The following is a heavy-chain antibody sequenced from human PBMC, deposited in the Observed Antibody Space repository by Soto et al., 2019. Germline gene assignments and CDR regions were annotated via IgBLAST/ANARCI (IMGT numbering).Heavy chain of an antibody. V-gene: IGHV4-31*03. CDR3: ARDYGGYFDY. J-gene: IGHJ4*02. CDR2: IYYSGST. D-gene: IGHD4-17*01. Sequence: QVQLQESGPGLVKPSQTLSLTCTVSGGSISSGGYYWSWIRQHPGKGLEWIGYIYYSGSTYYNPSLNSRISISVDTSKNLFRLKLISVTAADTAVYYCARDYGGYFDYLGQGTLVTVSS. CDR1: GGSISSGGYY.